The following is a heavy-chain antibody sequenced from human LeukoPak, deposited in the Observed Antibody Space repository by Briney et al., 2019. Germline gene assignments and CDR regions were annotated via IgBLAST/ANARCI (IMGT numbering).Heavy chain of an antibody. D-gene: IGHD3-10*01. CDR3: ARVVRGVIIRDPGYYFDY. Sequence: SETLSLTCTVSGGSISSSSYYWGWIRQPPGKGLEWIGSIYYSGSTYYNPSLKSRVTISVDTSKNQFSLKLSSVTAADTAVYYCARVVRGVIIRDPGYYFDYWGQGTLVTVSS. V-gene: IGHV4-39*01. J-gene: IGHJ4*02. CDR1: GGSISSSSYY. CDR2: IYYSGST.